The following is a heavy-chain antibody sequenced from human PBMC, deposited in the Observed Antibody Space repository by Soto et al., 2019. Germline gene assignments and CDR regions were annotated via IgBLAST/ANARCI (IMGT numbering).Heavy chain of an antibody. CDR3: ANYPTTVTSDY. D-gene: IGHD4-17*01. CDR2: IYYSGST. CDR1: GGSVSSGSYY. Sequence: QVQLQESGPGLVKPSETLSLTCTVSGGSVSSGSYYWSWIRQPPGKGLEWIGYIYYSGSTNYNPSLKNRFTIPVDTSKNQFSLQLSSVTAADTAVYYCANYPTTVTSDYWGQGTLVTVSS. J-gene: IGHJ4*02. V-gene: IGHV4-61*01.